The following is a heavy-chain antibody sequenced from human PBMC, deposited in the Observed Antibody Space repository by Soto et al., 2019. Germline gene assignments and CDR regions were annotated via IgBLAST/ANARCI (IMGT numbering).Heavy chain of an antibody. V-gene: IGHV3-30*18. D-gene: IGHD3-10*01. J-gene: IGHJ6*02. CDR1: GFIFSSYA. Sequence: QVQLLESGGGVVQPGRSLRLSCAASGFIFSSYAMHWVRQAPGKGLEWVAVISHGGNEKYYADSVEGRFTISRDNSKNMVYLQMNGLRPEDTAVYYCAKVSSDRGYYYFAMDVWGQGTTGTVSS. CDR3: AKVSSDRGYYYFAMDV. CDR2: ISHGGNEK.